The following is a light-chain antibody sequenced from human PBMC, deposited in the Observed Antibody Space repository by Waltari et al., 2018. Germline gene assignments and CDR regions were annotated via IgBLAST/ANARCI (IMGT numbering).Light chain of an antibody. V-gene: IGLV2-14*01. Sequence: QSALTQPASVSGSPGQSITISCAGTRSDIGAYNYVSWYQLHPGKAPKLIIYGVTNRPSGVSTRFSASKSGNTASLTISGLQADDEADYYCSSYTRSSSLYVFGGGTTVTV. CDR1: RSDIGAYNY. CDR3: SSYTRSSSLYV. CDR2: GVT. J-gene: IGLJ1*01.